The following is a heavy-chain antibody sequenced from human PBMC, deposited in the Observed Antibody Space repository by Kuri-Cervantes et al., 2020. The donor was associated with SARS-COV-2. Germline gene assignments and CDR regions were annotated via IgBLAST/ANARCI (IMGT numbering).Heavy chain of an antibody. CDR1: GFTFRSYA. CDR2: ISYDGSNK. J-gene: IGHJ4*02. CDR3: ARVVFDTAMVYFDY. V-gene: IGHV3-30-3*01. D-gene: IGHD5-18*01. Sequence: GGSLRLSCAASGFTFRSYAMYWVRQAPGKGLEWVAVISYDGSNKYYADSVKGRFTISRDNSKNTLYLQMNSLRAEDTAVYYCARVVFDTAMVYFDYWGQGTLVTVSS.